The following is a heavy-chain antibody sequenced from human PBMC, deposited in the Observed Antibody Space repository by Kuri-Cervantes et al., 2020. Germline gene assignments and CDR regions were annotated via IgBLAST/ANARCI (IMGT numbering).Heavy chain of an antibody. CDR1: GFTFSSYA. Sequence: GESLKISCAASGFTFSSYAMSWVRQAPGKGLEWVAAISGSGGSTYYADSVKGRFTISRDSSKNTLYLQMNSLRAEDTAVYYCAKDWKNFTIFGVVIRYPGWFDPWGQGTLVTVSS. CDR2: ISGSGGST. J-gene: IGHJ5*02. D-gene: IGHD3-3*01. CDR3: AKDWKNFTIFGVVIRYPGWFDP. V-gene: IGHV3-23*01.